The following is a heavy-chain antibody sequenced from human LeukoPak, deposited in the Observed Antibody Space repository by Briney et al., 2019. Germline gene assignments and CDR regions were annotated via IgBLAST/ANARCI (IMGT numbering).Heavy chain of an antibody. Sequence: GGSLRLSCSASGFTFSTYTMQWVRQARGKGLEYVSAVSSSGGSTYYADSVKGRFTISRDNSRNTLYLQMSSLRTKDTAVYYCVKDLFGTGSTSRGFDYWGQGTLVTVSS. V-gene: IGHV3-64D*06. D-gene: IGHD2-2*01. CDR1: GFTFSTYT. CDR2: VSSSGGST. J-gene: IGHJ4*02. CDR3: VKDLFGTGSTSRGFDY.